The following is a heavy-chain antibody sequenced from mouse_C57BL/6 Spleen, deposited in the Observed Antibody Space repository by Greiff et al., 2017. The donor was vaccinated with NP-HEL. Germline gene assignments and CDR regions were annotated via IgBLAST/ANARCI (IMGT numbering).Heavy chain of an antibody. Sequence: QVQLQQPGAELVRPGSSVKLSCKASGYPFTSYWMDWVKQRPGQGLEWIGNIYPSDSETHYNQKFKDKATLTVDKSSSTAYMQLSSLTSEDSAVYYCARNDGYYDYWGQGTTLTVSS. J-gene: IGHJ2*01. CDR2: IYPSDSET. D-gene: IGHD2-3*01. CDR3: ARNDGYYDY. V-gene: IGHV1-61*01. CDR1: GYPFTSYW.